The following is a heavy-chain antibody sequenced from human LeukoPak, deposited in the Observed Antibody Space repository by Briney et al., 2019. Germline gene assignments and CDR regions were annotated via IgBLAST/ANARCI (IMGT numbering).Heavy chain of an antibody. J-gene: IGHJ4*02. CDR2: IWYDGSNK. V-gene: IGHV3-33*01. Sequence: GGSLRLSCAASGFTFSSYGMHWVRQAPGKGLEWVALIWYDGSNKYYADSVRGRFTISRDNSKNTLFLQMNSLRAEDTAVYYCARASYGYQWRELDYWGQGTLVTVSS. CDR1: GFTFSSYG. D-gene: IGHD5-18*01. CDR3: ARASYGYQWRELDY.